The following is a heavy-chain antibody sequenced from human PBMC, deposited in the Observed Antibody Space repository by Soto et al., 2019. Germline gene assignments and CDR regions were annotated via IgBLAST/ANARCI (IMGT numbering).Heavy chain of an antibody. CDR2: ISSSGSTI. CDR3: ARDSMMNGSGNL. D-gene: IGHD3-10*01. V-gene: IGHV3-11*01. J-gene: IGHJ4*02. Sequence: GVSLRLSCAASGFTFSDYYMGWIRQAPGKGLEWVSYISSSGSTIYYADSVKGRLTISRDNAKNSLYLQMNSLRAEDTAVYYWARDSMMNGSGNLWGQGTLVTVSS. CDR1: GFTFSDYY.